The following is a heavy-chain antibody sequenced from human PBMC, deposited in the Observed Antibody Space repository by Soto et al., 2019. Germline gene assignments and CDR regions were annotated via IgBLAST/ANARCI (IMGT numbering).Heavy chain of an antibody. D-gene: IGHD2-2*01. CDR2: IYHSGST. J-gene: IGHJ6*02. CDR3: ARDDCSSTSCLVRYYGMDV. CDR1: GGSISSSNW. V-gene: IGHV4-4*02. Sequence: QVQLQESGPGLVKPSGTLSLTCAVSGGSISSSNWWSWVRQPPGKGLEWIGEIYHSGSTNYNPSLKSRVSISVDKSKNQFSLKLSSVTAADTAVSDCARDDCSSTSCLVRYYGMDVWGQGTTVTVSS.